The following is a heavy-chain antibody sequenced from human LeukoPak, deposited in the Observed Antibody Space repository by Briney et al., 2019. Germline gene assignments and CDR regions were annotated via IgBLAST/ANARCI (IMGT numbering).Heavy chain of an antibody. CDR2: VSGNGGST. CDR1: GFTFSRYA. V-gene: IGHV3-64D*06. J-gene: IGHJ5*02. Sequence: GGSLRLSCSASGFTFSRYAMYWVRQAPGKGLEYVSAVSGNGGSTYYADSVKGRFTTSRDNSKNTLYLQMSSLRAEDTAVYYCVKAVYYGSGSYPLFDPWGQGTLVTVSS. D-gene: IGHD3-10*01. CDR3: VKAVYYGSGSYPLFDP.